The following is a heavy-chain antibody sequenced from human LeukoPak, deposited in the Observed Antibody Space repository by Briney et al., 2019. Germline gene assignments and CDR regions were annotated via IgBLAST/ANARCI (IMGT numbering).Heavy chain of an antibody. D-gene: IGHD1-7*01. V-gene: IGHV3-49*03. CDR2: IRSKAYGGTT. CDR1: GFTFGDYA. Sequence: GGSLRLSCTAPGFTFGDYAMSWFRQAPGKGLEWVGFIRSKAYGGTTEYAASMKGRFTISRDDSKSIAYLQMNSLKTEDTAVYYCTRSRFRRLELLYFDYWGQGTLVTVSS. J-gene: IGHJ4*02. CDR3: TRSRFRRLELLYFDY.